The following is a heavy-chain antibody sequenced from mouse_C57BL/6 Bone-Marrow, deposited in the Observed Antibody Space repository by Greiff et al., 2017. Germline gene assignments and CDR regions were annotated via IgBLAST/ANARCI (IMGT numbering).Heavy chain of an antibody. CDR2: IDPSDSET. CDR3: ARRYGSSSFAY. Sequence: QVQLQQPGAELVRPGSSVKLSCKASGYTFTSYWMHWVKQRPIQGLEWIGNIDPSDSETHYNQKFKDKATLTVDKSSSTAYMQLSSLTSEDSAVYYCARRYGSSSFAYWGQGTLVTVSA. J-gene: IGHJ3*01. V-gene: IGHV1-52*01. D-gene: IGHD1-1*01. CDR1: GYTFTSYW.